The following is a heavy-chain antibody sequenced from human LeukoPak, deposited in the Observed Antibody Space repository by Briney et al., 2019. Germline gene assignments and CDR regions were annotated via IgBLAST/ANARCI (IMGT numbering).Heavy chain of an antibody. CDR2: IRSKANHYAT. Sequence: GESLRLSCAASGFTFSGSAMHWVRQAPGKGLEWVGRIRSKANHYATTYAASVKGRFTISRDDSKNTAYLQMNSLRTEDTAVYYCARLAKYFYGSETYYFFEHWGQGTPVTASS. CDR3: ARLAKYFYGSETYYFFEH. CDR1: GFTFSGSA. D-gene: IGHD3-10*01. J-gene: IGHJ4*02. V-gene: IGHV3-73*01.